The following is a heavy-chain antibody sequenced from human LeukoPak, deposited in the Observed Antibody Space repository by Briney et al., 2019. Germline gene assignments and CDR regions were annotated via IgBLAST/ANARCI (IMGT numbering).Heavy chain of an antibody. J-gene: IGHJ6*04. CDR3: ATSYGSGSYYTQSYYYYGMDV. D-gene: IGHD3-10*01. Sequence: ASVKVSCKASGYTFTSYGISWVRQAPGQGLEWVGWISAYNGNTNYAQKLQGRVTMTTDTSTSTAYMELRSLRSDDTAVYYCATSYGSGSYYTQSYYYYGMDVWGKGTTVTVSS. CDR2: ISAYNGNT. CDR1: GYTFTSYG. V-gene: IGHV1-18*04.